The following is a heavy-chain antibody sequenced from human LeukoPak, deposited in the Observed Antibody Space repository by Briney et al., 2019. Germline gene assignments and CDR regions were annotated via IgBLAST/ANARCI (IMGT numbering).Heavy chain of an antibody. CDR3: ARSSGSGSYYTTYYGMDV. J-gene: IGHJ6*02. CDR1: GYTFTSYG. Sequence: ASVKVSCKASGYTFTSYGISWVRQAPGQGLEWMGWISVYNGNTNYAQKVQGRVTMTTDTSTSTAYMELRSLRSDDTAVYCCARSSGSGSYYTTYYGMDVWGQGTTVTVSS. D-gene: IGHD3-10*01. CDR2: ISVYNGNT. V-gene: IGHV1-18*01.